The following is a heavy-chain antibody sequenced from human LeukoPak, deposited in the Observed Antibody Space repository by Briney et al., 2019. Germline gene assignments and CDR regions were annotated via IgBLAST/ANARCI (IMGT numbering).Heavy chain of an antibody. J-gene: IGHJ4*02. D-gene: IGHD3-10*01. V-gene: IGHV3-7*01. CDR1: GFTFSSYW. Sequence: PGGSLRLSCAGSGFTFSSYWMSWARQAPGKGLEWVAILKQDGSEKYYVDSVKGRSTISRDNAKNSLYLQMNSLRAEDTAVYYCARAGEYYYGSGGYYDYWGQGTLVTVSS. CDR2: LKQDGSEK. CDR3: ARAGEYYYGSGGYYDY.